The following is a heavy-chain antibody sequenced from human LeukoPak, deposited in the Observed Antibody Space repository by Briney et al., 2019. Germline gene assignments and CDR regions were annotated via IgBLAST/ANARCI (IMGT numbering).Heavy chain of an antibody. CDR1: GYTFTSYG. D-gene: IGHD3-10*01. CDR3: ARGRRITMVRGVITSILPFDY. V-gene: IGHV1-18*01. CDR2: ISAYNGNT. J-gene: IGHJ4*02. Sequence: ASVKVSCKASGYTFTSYGISWVRQAPGQGLEWMGWISAYNGNTNYAQKLQGRVTMTTDTSTSTAYMELRSPRSDDTAVYYCARGRRITMVRGVITSILPFDYWGQGTLVTVSS.